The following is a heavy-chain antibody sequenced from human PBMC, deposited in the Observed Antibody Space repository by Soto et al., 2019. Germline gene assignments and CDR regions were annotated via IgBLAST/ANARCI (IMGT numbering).Heavy chain of an antibody. D-gene: IGHD3-22*01. CDR1: GYTLTELS. CDR2: FDPEDGET. CDR3: AKRVLYDSSGYYIPRIDY. J-gene: IGHJ4*02. Sequence: ASVKVSCKVSGYTLTELSMHWVRQAPGKGLEWMGGFDPEDGETIYAQKFQGRVTMTEDTSTDTAYMELSSLRSEDTAVYYFAKRVLYDSSGYYIPRIDYWGQGTLVTVSS. V-gene: IGHV1-24*01.